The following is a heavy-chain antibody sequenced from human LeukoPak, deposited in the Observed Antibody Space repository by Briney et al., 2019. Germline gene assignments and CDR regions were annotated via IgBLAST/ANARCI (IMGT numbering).Heavy chain of an antibody. CDR1: GGTFSSYA. V-gene: IGHV1-69*13. CDR2: IIPIFGTA. J-gene: IGHJ4*02. Sequence: SVKVSCKASGGTFSSYAISWVRQAPGQGLEWMGGIIPIFGTANYAQKFQGRVTITADESTSTAYMELSSLRSEDTAVYYCVMTPGHITGTPLDYWGQGTLVTVSS. CDR3: VMTPGHITGTPLDY. D-gene: IGHD1-7*01.